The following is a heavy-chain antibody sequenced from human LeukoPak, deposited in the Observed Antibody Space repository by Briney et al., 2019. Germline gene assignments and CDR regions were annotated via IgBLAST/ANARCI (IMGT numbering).Heavy chain of an antibody. Sequence: PSETLSLTCTVSGGSIRSYYWTWIRQSPGKGLEWIGYIYYSGSTDYNPPLKSRVTMSVDTSKNQFSLNLSSVTAADTAVYYCASGLYYYESSGYPDYWGQGTLVTVSS. CDR3: ASGLYYYESSGYPDY. CDR2: IYYSGST. D-gene: IGHD3-22*01. CDR1: GGSIRSYY. V-gene: IGHV4-59*08. J-gene: IGHJ4*02.